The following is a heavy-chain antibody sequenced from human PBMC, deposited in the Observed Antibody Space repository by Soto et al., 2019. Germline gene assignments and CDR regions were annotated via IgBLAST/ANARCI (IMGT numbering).Heavy chain of an antibody. J-gene: IGHJ4*02. D-gene: IGHD3-10*01. CDR3: AGRDYYGSRTFDY. V-gene: IGHV4-30-4*01. CDR1: GGSINSGDYY. Sequence: SETLSLTCTVSGGSINSGDYYWSWIRQPPGKGLEYIGYIYYSGITYYTPSLKSRVSISVDTSKNQFSLRLSSVTAADTAVYYCAGRDYYGSRTFDYWGQGTLVTVSS. CDR2: IYYSGIT.